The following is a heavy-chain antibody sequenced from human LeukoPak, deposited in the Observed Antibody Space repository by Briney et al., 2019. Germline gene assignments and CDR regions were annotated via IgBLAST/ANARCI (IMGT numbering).Heavy chain of an antibody. D-gene: IGHD3-3*01. CDR3: ARGRITIFGVVIYYYYYMDV. V-gene: IGHV4-34*01. Sequence: LETLSLTCAVYGGSFSGYYWSWIRQPPGKGLEWIGEINHSGSTNYNPSLKSRVTISVDTSKNQFSLKLSSVTAADTAVYYCARGRITIFGVVIYYYYYMDVWGKGTTVTVSS. J-gene: IGHJ6*03. CDR2: INHSGST. CDR1: GGSFSGYY.